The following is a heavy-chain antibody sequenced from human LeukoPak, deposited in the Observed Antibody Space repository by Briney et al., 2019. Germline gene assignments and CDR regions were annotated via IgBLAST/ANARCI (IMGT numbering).Heavy chain of an antibody. CDR1: GVSISSYY. CDR2: IHTSGST. CDR3: ARDTYYYDSSGYFSLDY. Sequence: SETLSLTCTVSGVSISSYYWSWLRQPAGKGLEWMGRIHTSGSTNYNPSLKSRVTMSVDTSKNQFSLKLSSVTAADTAVYYCARDTYYYDSSGYFSLDYWGQGTLVTVSS. V-gene: IGHV4-4*07. D-gene: IGHD3-22*01. J-gene: IGHJ4*02.